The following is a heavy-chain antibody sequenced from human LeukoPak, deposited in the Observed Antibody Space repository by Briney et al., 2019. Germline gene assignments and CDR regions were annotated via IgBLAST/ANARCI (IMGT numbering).Heavy chain of an antibody. D-gene: IGHD3-16*01. V-gene: IGHV3-74*01. CDR2: INPDGSST. J-gene: IGHJ5*02. CDR1: GFTFGSYW. Sequence: GGSLRLSCAASGFTFGSYWMHWVRQAPGKGLVWVSRINPDGSSTTYADSVRGRFTVSRDNAKSTLWLQMNSLRAEDTAVYYCARNLGGGRSSWGQGTLVTVSS. CDR3: ARNLGGGRSS.